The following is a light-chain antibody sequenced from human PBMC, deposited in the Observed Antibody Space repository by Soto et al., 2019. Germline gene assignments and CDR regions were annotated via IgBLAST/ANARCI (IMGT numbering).Light chain of an antibody. V-gene: IGLV2-23*02. CDR1: SSDVGSHNL. J-gene: IGLJ7*01. Sequence: QLVLTQPASVSGSPGQSITISCTGTSSDVGSHNLVSWYQQHPGQAPKLMIYEVSKRPLGVSARFSASKSGNTASLTISGLQAEAEADYYCCSYGGSRAVFGGGTQLTVL. CDR2: EVS. CDR3: CSYGGSRAV.